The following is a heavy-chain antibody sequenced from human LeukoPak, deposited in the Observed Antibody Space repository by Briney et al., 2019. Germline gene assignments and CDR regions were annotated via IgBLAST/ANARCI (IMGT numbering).Heavy chain of an antibody. Sequence: SGTLSLTCAVSGGSISSSNWWSWVRQPPGKGLAWIGEIYHRGSTNYNPSLKSRVTISIDKSKNQFSLKLSSVTAADTAVYYCARDQPLGSLLRYFDYWGQGTLVTVSS. CDR3: ARDQPLGSLLRYFDY. J-gene: IGHJ4*02. V-gene: IGHV4-4*02. D-gene: IGHD3-9*01. CDR1: GGSISSSNW. CDR2: IYHRGST.